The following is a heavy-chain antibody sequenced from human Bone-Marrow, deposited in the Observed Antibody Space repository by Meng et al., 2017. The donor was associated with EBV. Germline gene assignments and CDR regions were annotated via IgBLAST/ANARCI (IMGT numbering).Heavy chain of an antibody. CDR2: IYYSSST. D-gene: IGHD4-17*01. CDR3: ARAGRGYGDFEYYFDY. V-gene: IGHV4-30-4*01. CDR1: DDSIHSGGYY. Sequence: VQLWESGPGLVKPSQTLSLTCAVSDDSIHSGGYYWSWIRQPPGKGLEWIGYIYYSSSTYYTPSLKTRLTISLDTSKSQFSLKLYSVTAADTAMYYCARAGRGYGDFEYYFDYWGQGTLVTVSS. J-gene: IGHJ4*02.